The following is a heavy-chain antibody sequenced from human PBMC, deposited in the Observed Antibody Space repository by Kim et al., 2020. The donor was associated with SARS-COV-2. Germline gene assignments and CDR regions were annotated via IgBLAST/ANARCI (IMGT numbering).Heavy chain of an antibody. V-gene: IGHV4-59*13. CDR3: ARDSRIVGATRDYYGMDV. J-gene: IGHJ6*02. CDR1: GGSISSYY. Sequence: SETLSLTCTVSGGSISSYYWSWIRQPPGKGLEWIGYIYYSGSTNYNPSLKSRVTISVDTSKNQFSLKLSSVTAADTAVYYCARDSRIVGATRDYYGMDVWGQGTTVTVSS. CDR2: IYYSGST. D-gene: IGHD1-26*01.